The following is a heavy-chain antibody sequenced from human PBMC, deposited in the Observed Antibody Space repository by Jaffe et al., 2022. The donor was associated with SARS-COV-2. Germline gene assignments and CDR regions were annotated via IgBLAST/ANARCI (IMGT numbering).Heavy chain of an antibody. Sequence: QVQLQESGPGLVKPSQTLSLTCTVSGGSISSGGYYWSWIRQHPGKGLEWIGYIYYSGSTYYNPSLKSRVTISVDTSKNQFSLKLSSVTAADTAVYYCASTRIYGGGGTALDYWGQGTLVTVSS. V-gene: IGHV4-31*03. CDR3: ASTRIYGGGGTALDY. D-gene: IGHD5-12*01. CDR1: GGSISSGGYY. J-gene: IGHJ4*02. CDR2: IYYSGST.